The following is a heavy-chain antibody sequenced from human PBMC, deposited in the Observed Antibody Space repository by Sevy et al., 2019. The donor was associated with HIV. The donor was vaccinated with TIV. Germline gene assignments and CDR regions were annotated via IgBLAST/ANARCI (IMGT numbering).Heavy chain of an antibody. Sequence: GGSLRLSCAASGFTFRNVWMNWVRQAPGKGLEWVGHIRSRKDGESTDFGAPGKGRFSISRDDSSNRLFLQMSGLQTEDTAVYYCTTGDTSGYYWSSFNYWGQGSQVTVSS. CDR2: IRSRKDGEST. V-gene: IGHV3-15*01. CDR1: GFTFRNVW. D-gene: IGHD3-22*01. CDR3: TTGDTSGYYWSSFNY. J-gene: IGHJ4*02.